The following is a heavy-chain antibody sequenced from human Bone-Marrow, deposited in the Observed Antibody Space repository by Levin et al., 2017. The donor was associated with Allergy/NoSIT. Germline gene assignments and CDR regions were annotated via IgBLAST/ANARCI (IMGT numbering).Heavy chain of an antibody. CDR1: GFTFSSYA. CDR2: ISGSGGST. V-gene: IGHV3-23*01. J-gene: IGHJ4*02. Sequence: SGESLKISCAASGFTFSSYAMSWVRQAPGKGLEWVSAISGSGGSTYYADSVKGRFTISRDNSKNTLYLQMNSLRAEDTAVYYCAKIKGGRTRFLEWLLRDYWGQGTLVTVSS. CDR3: AKIKGGRTRFLEWLLRDY. D-gene: IGHD3-3*01.